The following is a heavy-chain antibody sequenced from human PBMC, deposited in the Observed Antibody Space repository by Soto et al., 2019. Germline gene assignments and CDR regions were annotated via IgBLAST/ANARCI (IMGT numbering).Heavy chain of an antibody. J-gene: IGHJ4*02. CDR1: GGTFSSYA. Sequence: SVKVSCKASGGTFSSYAISWVLQAPGQGLEWMGGIIPIFGTANYAQKFQGRVTITADESTSTAYMELSSLRSEDTAVYYCARVSRQQQLYDYWGQGTLVTVSS. V-gene: IGHV1-69*13. CDR3: ARVSRQQQLYDY. CDR2: IIPIFGTA. D-gene: IGHD6-13*01.